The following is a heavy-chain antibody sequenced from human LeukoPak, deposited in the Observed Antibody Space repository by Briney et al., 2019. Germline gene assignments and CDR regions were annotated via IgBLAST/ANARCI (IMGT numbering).Heavy chain of an antibody. CDR3: AQMGYCSSTSCYTGFDY. D-gene: IGHD2-2*02. J-gene: IGHJ4*02. Sequence: GGSLRLSCAASGFTFDDYGMSWVRQAPGKGLEWVSGINWNGGSTGYADSVKGRFTISRDNAKNSLYLQMNSLRAEDTALYYFAQMGYCSSTSCYTGFDYWGQGTLVTVSS. CDR1: GFTFDDYG. V-gene: IGHV3-20*04. CDR2: INWNGGST.